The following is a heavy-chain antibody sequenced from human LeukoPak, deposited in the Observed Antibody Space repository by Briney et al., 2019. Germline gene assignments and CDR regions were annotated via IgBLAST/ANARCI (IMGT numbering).Heavy chain of an antibody. V-gene: IGHV3-23*01. CDR2: FSGSGGST. J-gene: IGHJ4*02. Sequence: GGSLRLSCAASGFTFSTYAMSWGRQAPGKGLEWVSAFSGSGGSTYYADYVKGRFTISRDNSKNTLYLQMNSLRAEDTAVYYCAKEGDPIVATIASDYWGQGTLVTVSS. CDR1: GFTFSTYA. CDR3: AKEGDPIVATIASDY. D-gene: IGHD5-12*01.